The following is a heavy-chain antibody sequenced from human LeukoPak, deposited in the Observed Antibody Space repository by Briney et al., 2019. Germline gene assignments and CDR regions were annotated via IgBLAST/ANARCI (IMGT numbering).Heavy chain of an antibody. CDR2: IRTDGGTK. V-gene: IGHV3-74*01. Sequence: GGSLRLSCEGSGFSFSSYWMPWVRKAPGKGLAWVSRIRTDGGTKYYADSVKGRFTVSRDNARNTLYLQMDSLRAEDTAVYYCAREVLSYFDYWGQGTLVTVSS. J-gene: IGHJ4*02. CDR1: GFSFSSYW. CDR3: AREVLSYFDY.